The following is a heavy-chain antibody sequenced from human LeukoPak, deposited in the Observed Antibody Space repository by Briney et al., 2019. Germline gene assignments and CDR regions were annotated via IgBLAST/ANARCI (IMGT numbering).Heavy chain of an antibody. J-gene: IGHJ5*02. CDR2: LDWDDDK. CDR3: ARTYTAEYYYDSSGSGGWFDP. V-gene: IGHV2-70*11. Sequence: SGPALVKPTQTLTLTCTFSGFSLSTSGMCVSWIRQPPGKALEWLARLDWDDDKYYSTSLKTRLTISKDTSKNQVVLTMTNMDPVDTATYYCARTYTAEYYYDSSGSGGWFDPWGQGTLVTVSS. CDR1: GFSLSTSGMC. D-gene: IGHD3-22*01.